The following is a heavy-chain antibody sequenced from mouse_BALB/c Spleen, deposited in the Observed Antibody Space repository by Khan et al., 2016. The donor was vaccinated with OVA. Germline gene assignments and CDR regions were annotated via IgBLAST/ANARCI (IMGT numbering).Heavy chain of an antibody. CDR3: SRISPHYYRSRYFDY. Sequence: QIQLVQSGPEVKKPGETIKISCQASGYTFTNNGVDWVKQAPGKGLKWMGWINTYTGEPTYADDFKGRFAISLDSSESTVYLQIHNLKNEDTATYFFSRISPHYYRSRYFDYWGLGTSLTVSS. V-gene: IGHV9-3-1*01. CDR2: INTYTGEP. D-gene: IGHD1-1*01. J-gene: IGHJ2*02. CDR1: GYTFTNNG.